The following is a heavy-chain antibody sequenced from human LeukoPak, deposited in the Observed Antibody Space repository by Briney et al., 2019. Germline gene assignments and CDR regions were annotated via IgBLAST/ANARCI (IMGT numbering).Heavy chain of an antibody. CDR3: ARGVAGSYYYYYMDV. CDR2: IYTSGST. Sequence: SETLSLTCAVYGGSFSGYYWSWIRQPAGKGLEWIGRIYTSGSTNYNPSLKSRVTISVDTSKNQFSLKLSSVTAADTAVYYCARGVAGSYYYYYMDVWGKGTTVTISS. CDR1: GGSFSGYY. D-gene: IGHD6-19*01. V-gene: IGHV4-59*10. J-gene: IGHJ6*03.